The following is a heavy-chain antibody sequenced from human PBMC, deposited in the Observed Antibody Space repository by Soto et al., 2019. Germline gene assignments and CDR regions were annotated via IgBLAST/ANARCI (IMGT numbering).Heavy chain of an antibody. J-gene: IGHJ4*02. CDR2: INWNGDSI. CDR1: GSTFEDFA. Sequence: EVQLVESGGGLVQPGRSLRLSCVGSGSTFEDFAVHWVRQAPGKGLEWVSGINWNGDSIAYADSVKGRFTISRDNAKNSVYLQMDSLSPEDTALYHCAKDMGYSGSFAHTFDYWGQGTLVTVTS. V-gene: IGHV3-9*01. D-gene: IGHD1-26*01. CDR3: AKDMGYSGSFAHTFDY.